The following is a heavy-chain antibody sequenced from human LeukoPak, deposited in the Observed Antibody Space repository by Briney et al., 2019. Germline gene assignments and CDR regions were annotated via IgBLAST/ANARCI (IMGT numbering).Heavy chain of an antibody. Sequence: ASVKVSCKASGYTLTDYYMHWVRQAPGQGLEWMGRINPNSGGTNYAQKFQGRVTMTRDTSISTVYMELSSLRSDDTAVYYCASIEMATIFYAFDIWGQGTMVIVSS. J-gene: IGHJ3*02. CDR3: ASIEMATIFYAFDI. CDR1: GYTLTDYY. D-gene: IGHD5-24*01. CDR2: INPNSGGT. V-gene: IGHV1-2*06.